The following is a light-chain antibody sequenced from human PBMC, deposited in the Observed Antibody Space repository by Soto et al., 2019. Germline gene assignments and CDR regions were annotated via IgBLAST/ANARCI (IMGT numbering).Light chain of an antibody. CDR3: MQGTHWPPIT. CDR2: KVS. J-gene: IGKJ5*01. Sequence: DVVMTQSPLSLPVTLGQPASISCRSSQSLVYTDGNTFLSWFHQRPGQSPRRLIYKVSIRDSGVPDRFSGSGSGTDFTLKIRRVEAEDVGVYYCMQGTHWPPITFGQGTRLEI. CDR1: QSLVYTDGNTF. V-gene: IGKV2-30*01.